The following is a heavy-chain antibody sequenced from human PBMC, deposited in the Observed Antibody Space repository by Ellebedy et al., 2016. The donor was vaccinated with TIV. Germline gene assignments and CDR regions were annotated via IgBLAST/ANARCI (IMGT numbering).Heavy chain of an antibody. D-gene: IGHD1-26*01. J-gene: IGHJ4*02. CDR2: IYYSGST. CDR3: ARRLGARPPSD. CDR1: GGSVSSSDTYY. V-gene: IGHV4-61*01. Sequence: SETLSLXXTVSGGSVSSSDTYYWSWIRQSPGKGLEWVGYIYYSGSTYYNPSLKGRVTISMDTPKNQFSLRLSSVTAADTAVYYCARRLGARPPSDWGQGTLVIVSS.